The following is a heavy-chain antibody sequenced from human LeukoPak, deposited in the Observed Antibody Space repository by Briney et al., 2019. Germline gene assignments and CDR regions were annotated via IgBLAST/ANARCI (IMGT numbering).Heavy chain of an antibody. CDR3: ASWGGPSDSSTRYYYYYYMDV. V-gene: IGHV1-69*05. CDR1: GGTFSSYA. D-gene: IGHD2-2*01. CDR2: IIPIFGTA. J-gene: IGHJ6*03. Sequence: SVKVSCKASGGTFSSYAISWVRQAPGQGLEWMGGIIPIFGTANYAQKFQGRVTITTDESTSTAYMELSSLRSEDTAVYYCASWGGPSDSSTRYYYYYYMDVWGKGTTVTVSS.